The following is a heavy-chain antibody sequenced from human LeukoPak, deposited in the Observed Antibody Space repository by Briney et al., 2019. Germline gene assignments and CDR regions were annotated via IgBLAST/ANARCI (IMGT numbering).Heavy chain of an antibody. V-gene: IGHV3-11*04. CDR1: GFTFSNYY. CDR3: ARGAYYCGGDCYPLYGMDV. J-gene: IGHJ6*02. D-gene: IGHD2-21*02. CDR2: ISSSGSSI. Sequence: TGGSLRLSCAASGFTFSNYYMNWIRQAPGKGLEWVSYISSSGSSIYYADSVKGRFTISRDNAKNSLYLQMNSLRAEDTAVYYCARGAYYCGGDCYPLYGMDVWGQGTTVTVSS.